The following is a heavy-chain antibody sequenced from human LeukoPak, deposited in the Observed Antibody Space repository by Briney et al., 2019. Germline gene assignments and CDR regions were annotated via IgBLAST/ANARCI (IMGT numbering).Heavy chain of an antibody. V-gene: IGHV3-23*01. Sequence: GGSLRLSCAASGFTFSSYAMSWVRQAPGKGLEWVSAISGSGGSTYYADSVKGRFTISRDNAKNSLYLQMNSLRAEDTAVYYCARGGAARPDYWGQGTLVTVSS. CDR1: GFTFSSYA. CDR3: ARGGAARPDY. D-gene: IGHD6-6*01. J-gene: IGHJ4*02. CDR2: ISGSGGST.